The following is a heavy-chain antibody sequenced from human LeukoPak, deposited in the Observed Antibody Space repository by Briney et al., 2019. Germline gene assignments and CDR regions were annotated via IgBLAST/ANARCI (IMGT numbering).Heavy chain of an antibody. V-gene: IGHV1-69*05. CDR2: IIPTFGTA. CDR3: AHGSYGPGSFDY. Sequence: SVKVSCKASGGTFSSYAISWVRQAPGQGLEWMGGIIPTFGTANYAQKFQGRVTITTDESTSTAYMELSSLRSEDTAVYYCAHGSYGPGSFDYWGQGTLVTVSS. J-gene: IGHJ4*02. CDR1: GGTFSSYA. D-gene: IGHD5-18*01.